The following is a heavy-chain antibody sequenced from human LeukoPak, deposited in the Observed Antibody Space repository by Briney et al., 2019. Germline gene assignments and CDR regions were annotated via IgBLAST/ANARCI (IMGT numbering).Heavy chain of an antibody. CDR2: ISYDGNNK. D-gene: IGHD3-3*01. V-gene: IGHV3-30*03. CDR3: ARDAEYYDFWSGPPRDNWFDP. CDR1: GFSFNNYG. Sequence: PGGSLRLSCAASGFSFNNYGMHWVRQAPGKGLEWVAVISYDGNNKYYADSVKGRFTISRDISKNTLYLQMNSLRAEDTAVYYCARDAEYYDFWSGPPRDNWFDPWGQGTLVTVSS. J-gene: IGHJ5*02.